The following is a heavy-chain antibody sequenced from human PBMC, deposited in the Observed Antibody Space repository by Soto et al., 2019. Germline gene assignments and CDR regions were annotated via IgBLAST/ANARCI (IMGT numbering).Heavy chain of an antibody. CDR2: LKDRSQNYAT. D-gene: IGHD1-26*01. CDR1: GFSVSGWY. J-gene: IGHJ5*02. CDR3: AREGDARWRDA. Sequence: EVQLVESGGDLVQPGGSARLSCAASGFSVSGWYMDWVRQAPGKGLEWVARLKDRSQNYATEYAASVKGRFTVSRHASQISIFLQMTRLRIEVTAVYYCAREGDARWRDAWDQGTLVTVS. V-gene: IGHV3-72*01.